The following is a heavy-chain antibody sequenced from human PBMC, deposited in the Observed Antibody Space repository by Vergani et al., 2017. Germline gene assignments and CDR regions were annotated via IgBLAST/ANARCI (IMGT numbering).Heavy chain of an antibody. Sequence: QVQLVQSGAEVKKPGSSVKVSCKASGGTFSSYTISWVRQAPGQGLEWMGRIIPILGIANYAQKFQGRVTITADKSTSTAYMWLSSLRSEDTAVYYCARLGWLQSGWFDPWGQGTLVTVSS. CDR3: ARLGWLQSGWFDP. V-gene: IGHV1-69*02. J-gene: IGHJ5*02. D-gene: IGHD5-24*01. CDR2: IIPILGIA. CDR1: GGTFSSYT.